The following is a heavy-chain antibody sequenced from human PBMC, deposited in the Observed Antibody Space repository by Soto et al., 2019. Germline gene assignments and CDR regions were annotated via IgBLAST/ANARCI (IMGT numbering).Heavy chain of an antibody. Sequence: GASVKVSCKASGGTFSSYAISWVRQAPGQGLEWMGGIIPIFGTASYAQKFQGRVTITADESTSTAYMELSSLRSEDTAVYYCARDLGTNDSNFDYWGQGTLVTVSS. CDR1: GGTFSSYA. CDR2: IIPIFGTA. J-gene: IGHJ4*02. CDR3: ARDLGTNDSNFDY. V-gene: IGHV1-69*13. D-gene: IGHD3-22*01.